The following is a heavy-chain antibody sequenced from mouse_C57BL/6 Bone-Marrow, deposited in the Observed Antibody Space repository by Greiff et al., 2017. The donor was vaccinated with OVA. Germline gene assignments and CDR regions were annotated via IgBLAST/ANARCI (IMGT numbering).Heavy chain of an antibody. CDR2: IYPRSGNT. CDR1: GYTFTSYG. CDR3: AKDSSGYGFAY. Sequence: QVQLQQSGAELARPGASVKLSCKASGYTFTSYGISWVKQRTGQGLEWIGEIYPRSGNTYYNEKFKGKATLTADKSSSTAYMELRSLTSEDAAVYFCAKDSSGYGFAYWGQGTLVTVSA. D-gene: IGHD3-2*02. J-gene: IGHJ3*01. V-gene: IGHV1-81*01.